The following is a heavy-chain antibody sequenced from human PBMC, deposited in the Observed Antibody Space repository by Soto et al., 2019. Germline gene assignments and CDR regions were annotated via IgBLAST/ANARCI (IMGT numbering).Heavy chain of an antibody. CDR1: VGSISSYY. J-gene: IGHJ5*02. V-gene: IGHV4-59*01. D-gene: IGHD6-19*01. CDR3: ARGGIQWLNWFDP. Sequence: PSETLSLTCTVSVGSISSYYWIWIRQPPGEGLEWIGYIYYSGSTNYNPSLKSRVTISVDTSKNQFSLKLSSVTAADTAVYYCARGGIQWLNWFDPWGQGTLVTVSS. CDR2: IYYSGST.